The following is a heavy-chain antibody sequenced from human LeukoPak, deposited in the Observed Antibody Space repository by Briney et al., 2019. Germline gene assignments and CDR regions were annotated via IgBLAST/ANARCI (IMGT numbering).Heavy chain of an antibody. V-gene: IGHV1-69*04. Sequence: GSSVKVSCKASGGIFSSYAISWVRQAPGQGLEWMGRIISILDIENYAQKFQDRVTITADKSTSTAYMELRSLRSEDTAVYYCARDEIVCGGNCYSRNWFDPWGQGTLVTVSS. CDR2: IISILDIE. CDR3: ARDEIVCGGNCYSRNWFDP. D-gene: IGHD2-15*01. J-gene: IGHJ5*02. CDR1: GGIFSSYA.